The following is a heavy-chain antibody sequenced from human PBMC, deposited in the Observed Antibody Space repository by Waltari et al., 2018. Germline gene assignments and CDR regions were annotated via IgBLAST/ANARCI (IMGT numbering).Heavy chain of an antibody. CDR3: AKDGARVYAAYYFDY. D-gene: IGHD2-8*01. J-gene: IGHJ4*02. CDR1: GFTFDDYA. Sequence: EVQLVESGGVVVQPGGSLRLSCAASGFTFDDYAMHWVRQAPGKGLEWVSLISWDGGSTYYADSVKGRFTISRDNSKNSLYLQMNSLRAEDTALYYCAKDGARVYAAYYFDYWGQGTLVTVSS. V-gene: IGHV3-43D*03. CDR2: ISWDGGST.